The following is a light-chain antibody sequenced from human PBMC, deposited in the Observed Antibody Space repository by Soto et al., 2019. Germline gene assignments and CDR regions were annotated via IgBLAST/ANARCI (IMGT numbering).Light chain of an antibody. V-gene: IGLV1-44*01. J-gene: IGLJ3*02. CDR2: SDD. CDR3: SAWDDSLNGVM. CDR1: FSNIGDNT. Sequence: QSVLTQPPSASGTPGQRVTISCSGSFSNIGDNTVNWYQQVPGTAPKLLIYSDDQRPSGVPDRFSGSKSGTSASLAISGLQSEDEADYYCSAWDDSLNGVMFGGGTKPPS.